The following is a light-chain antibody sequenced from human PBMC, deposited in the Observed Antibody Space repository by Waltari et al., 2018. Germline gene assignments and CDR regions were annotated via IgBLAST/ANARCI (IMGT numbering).Light chain of an antibody. CDR1: TLPKKY. V-gene: IGLV3-10*01. CDR3: YSTLGSDNHGAG. CDR2: EDN. Sequence: SELTQPPSVSVSPGQTARITCSGDTLPKKYVYWYHQKSGRAPVLVIYEDNKRPSGVAERFSGSSSVTMAALTISGAQVEDEGDYYCYSTLGSDNHGAGFGGGTTLTVL. J-gene: IGLJ3*02.